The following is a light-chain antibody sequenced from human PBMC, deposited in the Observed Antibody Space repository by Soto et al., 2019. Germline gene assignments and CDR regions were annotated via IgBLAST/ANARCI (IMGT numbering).Light chain of an antibody. J-gene: IGKJ4*01. V-gene: IGKV3-15*01. CDR1: QSFSRN. Sequence: EIVMTQSPATLSVSPGKGATLSCRPSQSFSRNLAWYQQKPGPTPKLLIYVASTRATGIPARFSGSGSGTEFTLTISSLQSEDFAVYYCQQYNVWPLTFGGGTKVEFK. CDR2: VAS. CDR3: QQYNVWPLT.